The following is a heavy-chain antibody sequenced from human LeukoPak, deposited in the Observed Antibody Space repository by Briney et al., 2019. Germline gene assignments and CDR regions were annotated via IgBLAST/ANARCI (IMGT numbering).Heavy chain of an antibody. CDR2: ISYDGSNK. J-gene: IGHJ6*02. Sequence: GRSLRLSCAASGFTFSSYAMHWVRQTPGKGLEWVAVISYDGSNKYYADSVKGRFTISRDNSKNTLYLQMNSLRAEDTAVYYCARETYDFWSGYSGMDVWGQGTTATVSS. D-gene: IGHD3-3*01. CDR3: ARETYDFWSGYSGMDV. V-gene: IGHV3-30*04. CDR1: GFTFSSYA.